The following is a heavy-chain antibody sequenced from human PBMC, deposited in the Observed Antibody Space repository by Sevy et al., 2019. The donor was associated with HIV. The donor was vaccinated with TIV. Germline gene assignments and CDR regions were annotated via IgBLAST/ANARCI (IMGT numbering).Heavy chain of an antibody. J-gene: IGHJ5*02. CDR3: ARYYYDSSGPGSWFVP. CDR2: IYNSGSSNSGST. Sequence: SETLSLTCTVSGASISNYYWTWIRQPPGKGLEWIGYIYNSGSSNSGSTNYNPSLKSRVTISVDTSKNQFSLKLRSVTAADTALYYCARYYYDSSGPGSWFVPWGQGTLVTVS. V-gene: IGHV4-59*01. CDR1: GASISNYY. D-gene: IGHD3-22*01.